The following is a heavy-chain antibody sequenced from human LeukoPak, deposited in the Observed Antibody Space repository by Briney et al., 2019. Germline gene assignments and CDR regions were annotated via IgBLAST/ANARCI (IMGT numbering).Heavy chain of an antibody. CDR2: ISYDGSNK. Sequence: GGSLRLSCAASGFTFSSYAMSWVRQAPGKGLEWVAVISYDGSNKYYADSVKGRFTISRDNSKNTLYLQMNSLRAEDTAVYYCAKDYYDSSGHLDYWGQGTLVTVSS. D-gene: IGHD3-22*01. CDR1: GFTFSSYA. J-gene: IGHJ4*02. CDR3: AKDYYDSSGHLDY. V-gene: IGHV3-30*18.